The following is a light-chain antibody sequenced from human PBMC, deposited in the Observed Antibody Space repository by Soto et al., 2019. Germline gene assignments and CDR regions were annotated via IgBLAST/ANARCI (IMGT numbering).Light chain of an antibody. J-gene: IGKJ4*01. Sequence: VSTQAPGTLTFSPLAGATLCCRGSQSVSSSNLAWYQQKPGQAPRLLIYGASSRATGIPDRFSGSGSGTDFTLTISRLEPEDFAVYYCQQYGVSQGPFGGGTKVDIK. CDR3: QQYGVSQGP. CDR2: GAS. V-gene: IGKV3-20*01. CDR1: QSVSSSN.